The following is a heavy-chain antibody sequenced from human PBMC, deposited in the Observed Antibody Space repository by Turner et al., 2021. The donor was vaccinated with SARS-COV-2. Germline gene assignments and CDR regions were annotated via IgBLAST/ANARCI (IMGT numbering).Heavy chain of an antibody. CDR2: INPGDGST. D-gene: IGHD1-7*01. V-gene: IGHV1-46*01. J-gene: IGHJ4*02. CDR1: GGTLSNYA. Sequence: QVQLVQSGAEVKKPGSSVKVSCEASGGTLSNYAFSWVRQAPGQGLEWMGIINPGDGSTRFAQKFQGRITMTTDTSTSTVYMEMGSLRSEDTAVYYCARAIRVGTISDYWGQGTLVTVSS. CDR3: ARAIRVGTISDY.